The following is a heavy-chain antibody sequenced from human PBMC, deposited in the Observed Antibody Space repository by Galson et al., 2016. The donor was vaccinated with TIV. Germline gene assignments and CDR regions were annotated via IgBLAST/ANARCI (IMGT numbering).Heavy chain of an antibody. Sequence: LRLSCAASGFTFSSYGTHWVRQAPGKGLEWVAVIWYDGSNKDYADSVKGRFTISRDNSKNTVYLQMNSLRAGDTAVYYCARVRFCSSTNCLNYFDYWGQGTLVTVSS. CDR2: IWYDGSNK. CDR1: GFTFSSYG. J-gene: IGHJ4*02. D-gene: IGHD2-2*01. V-gene: IGHV3-33*01. CDR3: ARVRFCSSTNCLNYFDY.